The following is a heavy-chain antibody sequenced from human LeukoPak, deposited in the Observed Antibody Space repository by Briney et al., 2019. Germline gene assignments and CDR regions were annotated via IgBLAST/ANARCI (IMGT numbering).Heavy chain of an antibody. J-gene: IGHJ4*02. Sequence: PGGSLRLSCAASGFTFISYAMSWVRQPPGKGLEWVSSISGSGGSTYYADSVKGRFTISRDNSKNTLYLQMNSLRAEDTAVYYCAKGYLTAMVTRYDYWGQGTLITVSS. D-gene: IGHD5-18*01. CDR2: ISGSGGST. V-gene: IGHV3-23*01. CDR1: GFTFISYA. CDR3: AKGYLTAMVTRYDY.